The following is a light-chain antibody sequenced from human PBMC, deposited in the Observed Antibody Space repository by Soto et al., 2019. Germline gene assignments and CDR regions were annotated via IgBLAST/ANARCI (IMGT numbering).Light chain of an antibody. CDR3: QQSSSTPPFA. Sequence: DIQLTQSPSSLSASVGDSVTITCRASQSMSIYLNWYPQKPWKAPKLLIYAASIIQGGGLSRFSADGCGAAFTLPISSLQPAEVATDYCQQSSSTPPFAFGPGTKVDIK. J-gene: IGKJ3*01. V-gene: IGKV1-39*01. CDR1: QSMSIY. CDR2: AAS.